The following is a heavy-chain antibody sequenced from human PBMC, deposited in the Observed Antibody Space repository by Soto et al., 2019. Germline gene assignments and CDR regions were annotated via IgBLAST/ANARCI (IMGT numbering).Heavy chain of an antibody. CDR3: ARDGYSSSWYGYYYGMDV. J-gene: IGHJ6*02. CDR2: IWYDGSNK. V-gene: IGHV3-33*08. D-gene: IGHD6-13*01. Sequence: VQLVESGGGLVQPGGSLRLSCAASGFTFSSYGMHWVRQAPGKGLEWVAVIWYDGSNKYYADSVKGRFTISRDNSKNTLYLQMNSLRAEDTAVYYCARDGYSSSWYGYYYGMDVWGQGTTVTVSS. CDR1: GFTFSSYG.